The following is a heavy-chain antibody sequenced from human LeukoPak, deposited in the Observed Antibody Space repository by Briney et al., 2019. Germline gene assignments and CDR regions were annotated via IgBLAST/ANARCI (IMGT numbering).Heavy chain of an antibody. D-gene: IGHD3-10*01. CDR3: ARLGSSGSYALDY. CDR1: GYTFTGYY. CDR2: INPNSGGT. J-gene: IGHJ4*02. Sequence: ASVKVSCTASGYTFTGYYMHWVRQAPGQGLEWIGWINPNSGGTNYAQKFQGWVTMTRDTSISTAYMELSRLRSDDTAVYYCARLGSSGSYALDYWGQGTLVTVSS. V-gene: IGHV1-2*04.